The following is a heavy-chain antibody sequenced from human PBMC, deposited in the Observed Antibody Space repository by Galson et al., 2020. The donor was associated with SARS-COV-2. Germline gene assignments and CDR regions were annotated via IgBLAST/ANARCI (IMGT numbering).Heavy chain of an antibody. J-gene: IGHJ4*02. CDR1: GFTFSSYW. D-gene: IGHD5-18*01. CDR2: IKQDGSEK. V-gene: IGHV3-7*03. CDR3: AIRSRGYSYGSFDY. Sequence: GGSLRLSCAASGFTFSSYWMSWVRQAPGKGLEWVANIKQDGSEKYYVDSVKGRFTISRDNAKNSLYLQMNSLRAEDTAVYYCAIRSRGYSYGSFDYWGQGTLVTVSS.